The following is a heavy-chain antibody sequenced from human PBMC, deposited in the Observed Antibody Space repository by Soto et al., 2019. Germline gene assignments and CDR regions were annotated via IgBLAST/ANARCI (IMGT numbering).Heavy chain of an antibody. D-gene: IGHD2-21*02. CDR2: IIPLFGTA. CDR1: GGIFSSNT. Sequence: QVYLVQSGAEVKKPGSSVKISCKASGGIFSSNTINWVRQAAGQGLEWMGGIIPLFGTANYAEKFQGRVTITADKSTKTEYMELTSLRSEDTAVYYCASKAACGGDCYAVDSWGQGTLVTVS. CDR3: ASKAACGGDCYAVDS. V-gene: IGHV1-69*06. J-gene: IGHJ4*02.